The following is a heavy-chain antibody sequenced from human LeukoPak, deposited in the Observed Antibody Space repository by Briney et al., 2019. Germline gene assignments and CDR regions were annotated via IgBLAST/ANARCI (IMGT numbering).Heavy chain of an antibody. CDR2: VFFTGST. D-gene: IGHD5-24*01. V-gene: IGHV4-39*01. CDR1: AGSISSDDYY. J-gene: IGHJ5*02. Sequence: SPSPSLTCTVSAGSISSDDYYCSWIRQPPGNGLDRFGRVFFTGSTPYNPSLTSRVTMSVDTSKNQFSLRLSSVTAADTAVYYCARHTSMATRTNGFDPWGQGTLVTVSS. CDR3: ARHTSMATRTNGFDP.